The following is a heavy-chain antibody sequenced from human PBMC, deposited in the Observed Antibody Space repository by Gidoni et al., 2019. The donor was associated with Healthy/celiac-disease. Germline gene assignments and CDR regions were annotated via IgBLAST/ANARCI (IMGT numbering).Heavy chain of an antibody. CDR3: AKGGIVVRGDEGAFDI. CDR2: ISGSGGST. V-gene: IGHV3-23*01. CDR1: GFTFSSYA. D-gene: IGHD3-22*01. Sequence: EVQLLESGGGLVQPGGSLRLSCAASGFTFSSYAMSWVRQAPGKGLEWVSAISGSGGSTYYADSVKGRFTISRDNSKNTLYLQMNSLRAEDTAVYYCAKGGIVVRGDEGAFDIWGQGTMVTVSS. J-gene: IGHJ3*02.